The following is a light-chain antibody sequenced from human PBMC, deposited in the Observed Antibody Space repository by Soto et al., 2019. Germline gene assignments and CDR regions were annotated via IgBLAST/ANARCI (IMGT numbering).Light chain of an antibody. Sequence: IVLTQSPGTLSLSPGERTTLSCRASQSISRYLAWYQQRPGQGPRLLIYGASNRATGIPDRFSGSGSGTDFTLTISRLEPEDFAVYYCQQYGSSGTFGQGTKVDIK. J-gene: IGKJ1*01. CDR3: QQYGSSGT. CDR1: QSISRY. V-gene: IGKV3-20*01. CDR2: GAS.